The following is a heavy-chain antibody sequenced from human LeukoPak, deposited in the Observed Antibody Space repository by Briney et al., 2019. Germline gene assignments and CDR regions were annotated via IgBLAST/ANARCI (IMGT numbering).Heavy chain of an antibody. J-gene: IGHJ4*02. CDR1: GFTFSSYA. Sequence: GGSLRLSCAASGFTFSSYAMSWVRQAPGKGLEWVSAISGSGGSTYYADSVKGRFTISRDNSKNTLHLQMRSLRAEDSAIYYCAKASLGHCTGAFCYHFDSWGQGTLVTVSS. D-gene: IGHD2-8*02. CDR2: ISGSGGST. CDR3: AKASLGHCTGAFCYHFDS. V-gene: IGHV3-23*01.